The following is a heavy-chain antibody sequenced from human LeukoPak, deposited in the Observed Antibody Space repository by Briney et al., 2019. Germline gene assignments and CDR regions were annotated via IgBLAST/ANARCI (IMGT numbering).Heavy chain of an antibody. CDR1: GGSISSYY. CDR2: IYTSGST. Sequence: KPSETLSLTCTVSGGSISSYYWSWIRQPAGKGLEWIGRIYTSGSTNYNPSLKSRVTMSVDTSKNQFSLKLNSVAAADTAVYYCARTTGYYNSGWADFDYWGQGTLVTVSS. J-gene: IGHJ4*02. CDR3: ARTTGYYNSGWADFDY. D-gene: IGHD6-19*01. V-gene: IGHV4-4*07.